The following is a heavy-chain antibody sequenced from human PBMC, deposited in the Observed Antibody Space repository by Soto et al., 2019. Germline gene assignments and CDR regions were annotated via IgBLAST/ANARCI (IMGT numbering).Heavy chain of an antibody. V-gene: IGHV3-30-3*01. CDR3: ARAQRAYYYDSSGPQVY. J-gene: IGHJ4*02. CDR2: ISYDGSNK. CDR1: GFTFSSYA. Sequence: QVQLVESGGGVVQPGRSLRLSCAASGFTFSSYAMHWVRQAPGKGLEWVAVISYDGSNKYYADSVKGRFTISRDNSKNTLYLQMNSLRAEDTAVYYCARAQRAYYYDSSGPQVYWGQGTLVTVSS. D-gene: IGHD3-22*01.